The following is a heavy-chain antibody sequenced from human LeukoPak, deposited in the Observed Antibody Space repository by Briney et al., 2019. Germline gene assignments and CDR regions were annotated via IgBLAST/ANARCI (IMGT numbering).Heavy chain of an antibody. V-gene: IGHV4-38-2*02. D-gene: IGHD3-22*01. J-gene: IGHJ4*02. CDR3: ARISSGYYTFDY. CDR2: IYHSGST. CDR1: GYSISSGYY. Sequence: SEALSLTCTVSGYSISSGYYWGWIRQPPGKGLEWIGSIYHSGSTYYNPSLKSRATISVDTSKNQFSLKLSSVTAADTAVYYCARISSGYYTFDYWGQGTLVTVSS.